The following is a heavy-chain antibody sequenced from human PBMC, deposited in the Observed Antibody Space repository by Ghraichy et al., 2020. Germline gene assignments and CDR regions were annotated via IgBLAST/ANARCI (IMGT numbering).Heavy chain of an antibody. CDR2: INNDGKET. Sequence: GGSLRLSCEGSRFIFKNFWMSWVRQAPGRGLEWVANINNDGKETYYVGSVEGRFTISRDNAKNSLYLQMNSLRVDDAAVYYCARAGTAGSVDYWGQGTPVIVSS. D-gene: IGHD3-10*01. J-gene: IGHJ4*02. CDR3: ARAGTAGSVDY. V-gene: IGHV3-7*03. CDR1: RFIFKNFW.